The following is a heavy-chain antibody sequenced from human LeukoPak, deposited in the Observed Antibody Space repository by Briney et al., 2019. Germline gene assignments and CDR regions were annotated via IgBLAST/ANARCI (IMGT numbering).Heavy chain of an antibody. Sequence: SETLSLTCTVSGGSINNYYWSWIRQPPGKGLEWIGYIYYSGTTKYNPSLSSRVTISVDTSKNQFSLNLTSVTAADTAVYYCAREWIRGRYYTAWGRGTLVIVSS. D-gene: IGHD1-26*01. CDR3: AREWIRGRYYTA. V-gene: IGHV4-59*01. CDR2: IYYSGTT. J-gene: IGHJ1*01. CDR1: GGSINNYY.